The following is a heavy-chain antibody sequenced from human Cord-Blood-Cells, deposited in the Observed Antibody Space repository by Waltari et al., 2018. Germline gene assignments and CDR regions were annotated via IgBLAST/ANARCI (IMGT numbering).Heavy chain of an antibody. D-gene: IGHD5-12*01. V-gene: IGHV6-1*01. J-gene: IGHJ4*02. CDR3: ARDREGGYDYYFDY. Sequence: QVPLQQSGPGLVKPSQTLSLTCPIPGDRATTNRDAWTWCRTSPSRGLEWLGRTYYRSKWYNDYAVSVKSRITINPDTSKNQFSLQLNSVTPEDTAVYYCARDREGGYDYYFDYWGQGTLVTVSS. CDR1: GDRATTNRDA. CDR2: TYYRSKWYN.